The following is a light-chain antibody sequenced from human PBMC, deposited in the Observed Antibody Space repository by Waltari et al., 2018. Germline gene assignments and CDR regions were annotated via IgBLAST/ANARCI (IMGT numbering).Light chain of an antibody. Sequence: QSALTQPPSASGSPGQSITISCTGTSSDVGGYNHVSLYQQYPGKVPKRLISEVFKRPSGVPSRFSGYKSGNTAYLTVSGLQAEDEADYYCSSSATDGDYFVFGTGTKVTVL. CDR1: SSDVGGYNH. J-gene: IGLJ1*01. CDR3: SSSATDGDYFV. V-gene: IGLV2-8*01. CDR2: EVF.